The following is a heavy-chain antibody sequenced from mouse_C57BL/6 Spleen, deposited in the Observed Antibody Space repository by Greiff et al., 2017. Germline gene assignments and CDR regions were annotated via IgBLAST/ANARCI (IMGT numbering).Heavy chain of an antibody. Sequence: VQLQQSGPELVKPGASVKFSCQASGFAFSSSWMNWVKQRPGTGLEWIGRIYPGDGDTNYNGKFKGKATLTADKSSSTAYMQLSSLTSKDAAIYFCAKYRYYAMDYWGQGTSVTVSS. J-gene: IGHJ4*01. CDR2: IYPGDGDT. V-gene: IGHV1-82*01. CDR1: GFAFSSSW. D-gene: IGHD5-1*01. CDR3: AKYRYYAMDY.